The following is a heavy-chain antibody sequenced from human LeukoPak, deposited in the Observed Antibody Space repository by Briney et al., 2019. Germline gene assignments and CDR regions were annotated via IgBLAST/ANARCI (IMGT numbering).Heavy chain of an antibody. CDR3: ARVGGNSSSWYYYYYMDV. CDR1: GFTFSSYE. CDR2: ISSSGSTI. D-gene: IGHD6-13*01. J-gene: IGHJ6*03. V-gene: IGHV3-48*03. Sequence: GGSLRLSCAASGFTFSSYEMNWVRQAPGKGLEWVSYISSSGSTIHYADSVKGRFTISRDNAKNSLYLQMNSLRAEDTAVYYCARVGGNSSSWYYYYYMDVWGKGTTVTISS.